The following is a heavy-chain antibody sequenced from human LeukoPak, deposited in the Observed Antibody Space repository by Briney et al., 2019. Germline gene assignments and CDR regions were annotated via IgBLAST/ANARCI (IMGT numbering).Heavy chain of an antibody. V-gene: IGHV1-2*02. Sequence: GASVKVSCKASVYICTVNYLYWVRLAPGQGLEWLGWIDPNSGDTDFAQNFQGRVTLTSDTSITTASMELRSLRSDDTAVYYCAKNDVNYHDSWGQGSLVIVSS. CDR3: AKNDVNYHDS. CDR1: VYICTVNY. D-gene: IGHD1-1*01. CDR2: IDPNSGDT. J-gene: IGHJ4*02.